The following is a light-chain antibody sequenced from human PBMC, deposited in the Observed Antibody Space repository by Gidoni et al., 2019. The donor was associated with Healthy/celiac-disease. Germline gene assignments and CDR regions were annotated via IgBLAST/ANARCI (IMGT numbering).Light chain of an antibody. J-gene: IGKJ4*01. CDR3: QQSYSTPLT. CDR1: QSISSY. V-gene: IGKV1-39*01. Sequence: DIQMTQSPSSLSASVGDRVTITCRASQSISSYLNWYQQKPGKAPKLLIYAASRFSGSGSGTDFTLTISSLQPEDVATYYCQQSYSTPLTFGGGTKVEIK. CDR2: AA.